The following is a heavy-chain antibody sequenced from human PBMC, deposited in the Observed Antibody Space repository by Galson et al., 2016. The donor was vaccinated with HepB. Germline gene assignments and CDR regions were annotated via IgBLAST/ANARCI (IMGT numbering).Heavy chain of an antibody. V-gene: IGHV3-33*01. D-gene: IGHD3-16*01. CDR1: GFTFSSYG. Sequence: SLRLSCAASGFTFSSYGMHWVRQAPGKGLKWVAVIWYDGSNKYYADSVKGRVTISSDNSKNTLYLQVNSLRAEDTAVYYCAREVKGHQAGTFYYYYGMDVWGQGTTVTVSS. J-gene: IGHJ6*02. CDR2: IWYDGSNK. CDR3: AREVKGHQAGTFYYYYGMDV.